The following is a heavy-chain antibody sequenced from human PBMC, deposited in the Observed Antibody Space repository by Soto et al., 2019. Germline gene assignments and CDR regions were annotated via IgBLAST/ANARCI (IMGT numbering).Heavy chain of an antibody. CDR2: IKQDGSEK. V-gene: IGHV3-7*01. J-gene: IGHJ4*02. CDR3: ARTDFWSGYPPDPFDY. Sequence: GGSLRLSCAASGFTFSSCWMSWVRQAPGKGLEWVANIKQDGSEKYYVDSVKGRFTISRDNAKNSLYLQMNSLRAEDTAVYYCARTDFWSGYPPDPFDYWGQGTLVTVSS. D-gene: IGHD3-3*01. CDR1: GFTFSSCW.